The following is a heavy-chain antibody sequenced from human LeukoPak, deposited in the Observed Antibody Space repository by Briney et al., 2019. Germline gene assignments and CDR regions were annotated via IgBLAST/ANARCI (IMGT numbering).Heavy chain of an antibody. J-gene: IGHJ1*01. V-gene: IGHV3-11*06. CDR3: ARKGYYASSGYLGYFQH. CDR2: ISNSFSYI. Sequence: GGSLRLSCAASGFTFSDYYMAWIRQAPGKGLEWVSYISNSFSYINYADSVKGRFTISRDNAKNSLYLQMNSLRAEDTAVYYCARKGYYASSGYLGYFQHWGQGTLVTVSS. D-gene: IGHD3-22*01. CDR1: GFTFSDYY.